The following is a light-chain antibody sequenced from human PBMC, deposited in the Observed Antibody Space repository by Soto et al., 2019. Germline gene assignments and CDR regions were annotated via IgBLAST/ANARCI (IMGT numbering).Light chain of an antibody. CDR1: RSDIGAYNF. CDR3: TSWTTSTTMI. J-gene: IGLJ2*01. Sequence: QSALTQPASVSGSPGQSITISCTGTRSDIGAYNFVSWHQQHPGEVPKLILYDVNVRPSGVSNRFSGSKSGNTASLTNSGLQAEDEADYYCTSWTTSTTMIFGGGTKVTVL. V-gene: IGLV2-14*03. CDR2: DVN.